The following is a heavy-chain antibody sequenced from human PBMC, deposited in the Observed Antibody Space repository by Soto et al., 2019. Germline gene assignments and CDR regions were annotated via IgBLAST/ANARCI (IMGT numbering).Heavy chain of an antibody. CDR1: GFTFSSYG. Sequence: QVQLVESGGGVVQPGRSLRLSCAASGFTFSSYGMHWVRQAPGKGLEWVAGIWYDGSNKYYADSVKGRFTISRDNSKNTLYLQMNSLRAEDTAVYYCARDPGYSRMSPAVSYMDVWGKGTTVTVSS. CDR3: ARDPGYSRMSPAVSYMDV. D-gene: IGHD6-13*01. CDR2: IWYDGSNK. V-gene: IGHV3-33*01. J-gene: IGHJ6*03.